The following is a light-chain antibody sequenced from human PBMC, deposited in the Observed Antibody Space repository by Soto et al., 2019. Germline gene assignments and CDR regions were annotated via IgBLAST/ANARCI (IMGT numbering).Light chain of an antibody. CDR2: DVS. V-gene: IGLV2-14*01. CDR3: SSYTSSSTLVV. Sequence: QSALTQPASVSGSPGQSITISCTGTSSDVGGYNYVSWYQQHPGKAPNLMIYDVSNRPSGVSNRFFGSKSGNAASLTISGLQAEDEADYYCSSYTSSSTLVVFGGGTKLTVL. J-gene: IGLJ2*01. CDR1: SSDVGGYNY.